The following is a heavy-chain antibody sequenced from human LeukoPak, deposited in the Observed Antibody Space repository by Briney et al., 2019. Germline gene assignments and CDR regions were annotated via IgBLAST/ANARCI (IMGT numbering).Heavy chain of an antibody. CDR3: AKALELRD. V-gene: IGHV3-30*18. J-gene: IGHJ4*02. D-gene: IGHD1-7*01. CDR1: GFTFSSYG. CDR2: ISYDGSNK. Sequence: GGSLRLSCAASGFTFSSYGMHWVRQAPGKGLEWVAVISYDGSNKYYADSVKGRFTISRDNSKNTLYLQMNSLRAEDTAVYYCAKALELRDWGQGTLVTVSS.